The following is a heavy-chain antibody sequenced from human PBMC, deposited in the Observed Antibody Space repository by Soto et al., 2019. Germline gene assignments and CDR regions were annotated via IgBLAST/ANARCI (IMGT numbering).Heavy chain of an antibody. Sequence: SETLSLTCTVSGGSVSSGSYYFICIRQPPWKGLEWIGYIYYSGSTNYNPSLKSRVTISVDTSKNQFSLKLSSVTAADTAVYYCARVIVATTTNHYYYGMDVWGQGTTVTVSS. CDR3: ARVIVATTTNHYYYGMDV. CDR1: GGSVSSGSYY. J-gene: IGHJ6*02. CDR2: IYYSGST. V-gene: IGHV4-61*01. D-gene: IGHD5-12*01.